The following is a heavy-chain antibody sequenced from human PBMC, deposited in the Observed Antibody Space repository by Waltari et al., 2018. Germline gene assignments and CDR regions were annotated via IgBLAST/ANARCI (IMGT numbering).Heavy chain of an antibody. J-gene: IGHJ2*01. V-gene: IGHV1-18*01. CDR1: GSTCTSYG. D-gene: IGHD3-9*01. CDR3: ARLHYDILSGYYSYWYFDL. CDR2: ISAYNGNA. Sequence: QVQLVQSGAEMKKRVASVKVSCTASGSTCTSYGISWVRQAHGQRLEWMGWISAYNGNANKAQKLQGRVTMTTDTSTSTAYMELRGLGSDDTDGYYWARLHYDILSGYYSYWYFDLWGRGTLVTVSS.